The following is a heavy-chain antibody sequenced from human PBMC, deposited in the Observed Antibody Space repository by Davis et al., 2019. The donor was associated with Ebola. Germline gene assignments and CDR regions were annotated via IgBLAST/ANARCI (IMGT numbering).Heavy chain of an antibody. CDR1: GFTFSSYS. J-gene: IGHJ6*02. CDR2: ISSTGSYI. D-gene: IGHD3-22*01. Sequence: GGSLRLSCAASGFTFSSYSMNWVRQAPGKGLEWVSSISSTGSYIYYADSLKGRFTISRDNTKNSLYLQMNSLRAEDTAVYYCARGLTLIPARGMDVWGQGTTVTVSS. V-gene: IGHV3-21*01. CDR3: ARGLTLIPARGMDV.